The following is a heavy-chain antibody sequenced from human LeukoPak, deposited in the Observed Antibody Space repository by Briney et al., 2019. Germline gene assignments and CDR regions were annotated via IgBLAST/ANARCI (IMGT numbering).Heavy chain of an antibody. CDR2: IYTSGST. V-gene: IGHV4-61*02. J-gene: IGHJ4*02. Sequence: SETLSLTCTVSGGSISSGSYYWSWIRQPAGKGLEWIGRIYTSGSTNYNPSLKSRVTISVGTSKNQFSLKLSSVTAADTAVYYCARQYSYGALLDYWGQGTLVTVSS. CDR1: GGSISSGSYY. D-gene: IGHD5-18*01. CDR3: ARQYSYGALLDY.